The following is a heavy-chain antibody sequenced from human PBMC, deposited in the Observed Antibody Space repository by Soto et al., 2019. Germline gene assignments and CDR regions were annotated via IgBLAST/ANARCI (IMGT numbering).Heavy chain of an antibody. D-gene: IGHD4-17*01. CDR2: MYHSGST. CDR1: GGSISSSNW. Sequence: SETLSLTCAVSGGSISSSNWWSWVRQPPGKGLEWIGYMYHSGSTYYNPSLKSRVTISIDRSKNQFSLKLSSVTAADTAVYYWAREGPDYGANWFDPWGQGTLVTVSS. J-gene: IGHJ5*02. CDR3: AREGPDYGANWFDP. V-gene: IGHV4-4*02.